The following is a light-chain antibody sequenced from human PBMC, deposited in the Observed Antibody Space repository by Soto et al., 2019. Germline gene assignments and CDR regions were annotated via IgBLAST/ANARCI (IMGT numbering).Light chain of an antibody. Sequence: QSVLTQPPSASGSPGQSVTISCTGTSSDVGGYNYVSWYQQHPGKAPKLMIYEVSKRPSGVPDRFSGSKSGSTASLTVSGLQAEDEADYYCSSCAGRNNLVFGGGTQLTVL. J-gene: IGLJ2*01. CDR1: SSDVGGYNY. CDR3: SSCAGRNNLV. V-gene: IGLV2-8*01. CDR2: EVS.